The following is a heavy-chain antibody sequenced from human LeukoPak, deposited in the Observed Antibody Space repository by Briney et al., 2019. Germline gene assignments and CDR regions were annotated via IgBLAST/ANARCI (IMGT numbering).Heavy chain of an antibody. CDR2: IKGDGSKK. Sequence: PGGSLLLSCTASGFTLSRYWMSWVRQAPGKGLEWVADIKGDGSKKYYADSVKGRFTISRDNAENSLYLQMNSLRDEDTAVYFCARDSPEGNNWSSEPTFDYWGQGILDPVSS. D-gene: IGHD1-1*01. J-gene: IGHJ4*02. CDR1: GFTLSRYW. CDR3: ARDSPEGNNWSSEPTFDY. V-gene: IGHV3-7*04.